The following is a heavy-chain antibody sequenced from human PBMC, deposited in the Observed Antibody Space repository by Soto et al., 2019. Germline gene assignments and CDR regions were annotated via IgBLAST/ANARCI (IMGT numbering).Heavy chain of an antibody. V-gene: IGHV3-23*01. CDR1: GFTFSNYV. Sequence: GGSLRLSCTASGFTFSNYVMSWVRQAPGRGLEWVSAISGSGGSTYYADSVKGRFTISRDNSKNTLYLQMNSLRAEDTAVYYSAGGGWLQFSFDYWGQGTLVTVSS. D-gene: IGHD5-12*01. CDR3: AGGGWLQFSFDY. CDR2: ISGSGGST. J-gene: IGHJ4*02.